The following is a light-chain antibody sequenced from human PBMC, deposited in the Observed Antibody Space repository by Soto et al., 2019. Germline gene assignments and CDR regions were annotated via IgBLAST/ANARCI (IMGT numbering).Light chain of an antibody. CDR2: EVS. CDR1: SSDVGGYNY. V-gene: IGLV2-14*01. Sequence: QSVLTQPASVSGSPGQSITISCTGTSSDVGGYNYVSWYQQHPGKAPKLLIYEVSNRPSGVSNRFSGSKSGNMASLTISGLQAEDEADYYCSSYTDTSTYVFGTGTKV. J-gene: IGLJ1*01. CDR3: SSYTDTSTYV.